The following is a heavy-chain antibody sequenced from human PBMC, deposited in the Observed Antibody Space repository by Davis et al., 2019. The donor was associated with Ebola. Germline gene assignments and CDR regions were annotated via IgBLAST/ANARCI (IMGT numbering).Heavy chain of an antibody. CDR3: ARDVISDIVGVGPRDY. J-gene: IGHJ4*02. V-gene: IGHV3-30*03. Sequence: GESLKIPCAAPGFTFSTYGLHWVRQAPGKGLEWVAVISYDGSNKHYAASVKGRFTISRDNSKNTLYLQMNRLRAEDTAVCYCARDVISDIVGVGPRDYWGQGTLVTVSS. D-gene: IGHD2-15*01. CDR2: ISYDGSNK. CDR1: GFTFSTYG.